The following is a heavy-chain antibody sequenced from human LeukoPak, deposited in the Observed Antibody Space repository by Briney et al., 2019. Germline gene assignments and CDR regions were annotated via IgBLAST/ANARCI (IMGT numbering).Heavy chain of an antibody. Sequence: SETLSLTCAVYGGSFSGYYWSGIRQPPGKGLEWIGEINHSGSTNYNPSLKSRVTISVDTSKNQFSLKLSSVTAADTAVYYCARVPPSMDVFDYWGQGTLVTVSS. CDR1: GGSFSGYY. V-gene: IGHV4-34*01. CDR3: ARVPPSMDVFDY. J-gene: IGHJ4*02. D-gene: IGHD3/OR15-3a*01. CDR2: INHSGST.